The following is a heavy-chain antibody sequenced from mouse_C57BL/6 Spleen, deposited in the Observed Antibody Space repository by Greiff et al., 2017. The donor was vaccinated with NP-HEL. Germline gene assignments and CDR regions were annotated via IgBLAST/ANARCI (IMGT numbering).Heavy chain of an antibody. CDR1: GFTFSSYA. J-gene: IGHJ2*01. CDR3: ARGGTVVATDYFDY. D-gene: IGHD1-1*01. CDR2: ISDGGSYT. Sequence: EVQVVESGGGLVKPGGSLKLSCAASGFTFSSYAMSWVRQTPEKRLEWVATISDGGSYTYYPDNVKGRFTISRDNAKNNLYLQMSHLKSEDTAMYYCARGGTVVATDYFDYWGQSTTLTVSS. V-gene: IGHV5-4*01.